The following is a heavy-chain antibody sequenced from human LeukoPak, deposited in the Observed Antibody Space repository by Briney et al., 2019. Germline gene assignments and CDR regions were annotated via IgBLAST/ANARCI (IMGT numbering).Heavy chain of an antibody. V-gene: IGHV3-30*02. CDR2: IRYDGSNK. CDR1: GLTFSSYG. Sequence: GGSLRLSCAASGLTFSSYGMHWVRQAPGKGLEWVAFIRYDGSNKYYADSVKGQFTISRDNSKNTLYLQMNSLRAEDTTVYYCAKDFYSGSYYWYFDLWGRGTLVTVSS. CDR3: AKDFYSGSYYWYFDL. J-gene: IGHJ2*01. D-gene: IGHD1-26*01.